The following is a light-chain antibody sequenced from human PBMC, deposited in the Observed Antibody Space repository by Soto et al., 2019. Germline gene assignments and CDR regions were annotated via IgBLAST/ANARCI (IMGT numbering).Light chain of an antibody. CDR3: LQDHDYQWT. Sequence: AIQVTQSPSSLSASVGDRVTITCRATQGYRSDLGRYQQKPGKAPDLLIYAASDLQTEVPSRFSGGGSGTDFTLTISSVQAEDFATYYCLQDHDYQWTFGQGTKVDIK. V-gene: IGKV1-6*02. J-gene: IGKJ2*02. CDR2: AAS. CDR1: QGYRSD.